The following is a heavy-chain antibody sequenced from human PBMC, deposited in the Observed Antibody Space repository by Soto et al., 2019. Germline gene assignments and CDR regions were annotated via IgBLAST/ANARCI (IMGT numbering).Heavy chain of an antibody. CDR1: GFTFSIYA. Sequence: QVQLVESGGGVVQPGRSLRVSCAASGFTFSIYAMHWVRQAPGTGLEWVAVISYDGTKTYYADSVKGRFTISRDNSKNTVYLQMNSLRDKATAVYYCAKDRGPRRQWLIDTLDYWGPGTLVTVSP. V-gene: IGHV3-30*18. J-gene: IGHJ4*02. D-gene: IGHD6-19*01. CDR2: ISYDGTKT. CDR3: AKDRGPRRQWLIDTLDY.